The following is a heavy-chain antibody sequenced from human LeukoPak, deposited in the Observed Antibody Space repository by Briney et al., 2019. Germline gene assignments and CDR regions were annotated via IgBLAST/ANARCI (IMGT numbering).Heavy chain of an antibody. V-gene: IGHV1-69*13. Sequence: SVKVSCKASGGTFSSYAISWVRQAPGQGLEWMGGIIPIFGTANYAQKFQGRVTITADESTSTAYMELSSLRSEDTAVYYCARGPEEDRYNWNDRPGDAFDIWGQGTMVTVSS. CDR2: IIPIFGTA. D-gene: IGHD1-1*01. CDR1: GGTFSSYA. J-gene: IGHJ3*02. CDR3: ARGPEEDRYNWNDRPGDAFDI.